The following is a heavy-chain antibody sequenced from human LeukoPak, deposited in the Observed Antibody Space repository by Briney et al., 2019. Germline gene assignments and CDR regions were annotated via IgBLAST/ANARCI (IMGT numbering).Heavy chain of an antibody. V-gene: IGHV3-33*01. Sequence: GRSLRLSCAASGFTFSSYGMHWVRQAPGKGLEWVAVIWYDGSNKYYADSVKGRFTISRDNSKNTLYLQMNSLRAEDTAVYYCARGYCSGGSCYAYYYYYGMDVWGQGTTVTVSS. CDR1: GFTFSSYG. CDR2: IWYDGSNK. D-gene: IGHD2-15*01. CDR3: ARGYCSGGSCYAYYYYYGMDV. J-gene: IGHJ6*02.